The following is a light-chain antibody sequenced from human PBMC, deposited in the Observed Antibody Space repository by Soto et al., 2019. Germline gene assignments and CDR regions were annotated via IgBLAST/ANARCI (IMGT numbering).Light chain of an antibody. CDR3: QSYDSSNHGV. Sequence: NFMLTQPHSVSESPGKTVTISCTRSSGSIASNYVQWYQQRPGSAPTTVIYEDNQRPSGVPDRFSGSIDSSSNSDSLTISGLKTEDEADYYCQSYDSSNHGVFGGGTKLTVL. CDR1: SGSIASNY. CDR2: EDN. J-gene: IGLJ2*01. V-gene: IGLV6-57*04.